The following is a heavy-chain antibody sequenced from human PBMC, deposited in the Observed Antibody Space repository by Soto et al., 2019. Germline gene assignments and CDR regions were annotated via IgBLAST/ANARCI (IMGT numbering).Heavy chain of an antibody. D-gene: IGHD1-1*01. CDR1: GFTFSSYS. CDR2: ISSSSSTI. V-gene: IGHV3-48*02. Sequence: EVQLVESGGGLVQPGGSLRLSCAASGFTFSSYSMNWVRQAPGKGLEWVSYISSSSSTIYYADSVKGRFTISRDNAKNSLYLQMNSLRDEDTAVYYCARDPAGYNWNDGGTDYWGQGTLVTVSS. CDR3: ARDPAGYNWNDGGTDY. J-gene: IGHJ4*02.